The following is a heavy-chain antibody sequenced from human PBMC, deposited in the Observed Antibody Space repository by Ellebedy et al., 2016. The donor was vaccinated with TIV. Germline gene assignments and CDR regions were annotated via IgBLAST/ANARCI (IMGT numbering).Heavy chain of an antibody. CDR1: GGSISSYY. CDR3: ARVGWFGEPPFDP. Sequence: SETLSLTXTVSGGSISSYYWSWIRQPPGKGLEWIGYIYYSGSTNYNPSLKSRVTISVDTSKNQFSLKLSSVTAADTAVYYCARVGWFGEPPFDPWGQGTLVTVSS. J-gene: IGHJ5*02. CDR2: IYYSGST. V-gene: IGHV4-59*12. D-gene: IGHD3-10*01.